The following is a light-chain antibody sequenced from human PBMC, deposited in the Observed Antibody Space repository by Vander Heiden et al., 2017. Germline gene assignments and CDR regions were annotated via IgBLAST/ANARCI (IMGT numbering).Light chain of an antibody. CDR3: QVSDSSSDQRV. Sequence: SYVLTQPPSVSVAPGQTARITCGGNNIGSKSVHWYQQKPGQAPVLVVYDDSDRPSGIPERFSGCNTGNTATLTISRVEAGDEADDYWQVSDSSSDQRVFGGGTKLTVL. J-gene: IGLJ2*01. V-gene: IGLV3-21*02. CDR2: DDS. CDR1: NIGSKS.